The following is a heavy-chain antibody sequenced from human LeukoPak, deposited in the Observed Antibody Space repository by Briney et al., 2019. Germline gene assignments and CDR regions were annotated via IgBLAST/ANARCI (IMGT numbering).Heavy chain of an antibody. V-gene: IGHV4-59*01. CDR1: GGSISIYY. Sequence: SETLSLTCTVSGGSISIYYWSWIRQPPGKGLEWIGYIYYSGSTSYNPSLKSRVTISVDTSKNQFSLRLTSLTAADTAVYYCARGISGSGTYYYGMDVWGQGTTVTVSS. CDR3: ARGISGSGTYYYGMDV. J-gene: IGHJ6*02. CDR2: IYYSGST. D-gene: IGHD3-10*01.